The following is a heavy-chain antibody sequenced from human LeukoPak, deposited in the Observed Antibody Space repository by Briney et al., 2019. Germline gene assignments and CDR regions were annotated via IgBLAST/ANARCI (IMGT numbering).Heavy chain of an antibody. CDR2: INIDGSHT. V-gene: IGHV3-7*01. D-gene: IGHD3-22*01. Sequence: TGGSLRLSCAASGFTFSNYWMTWVRQAPGKGLERLANINIDGSHTYYIDSVKGRFTISRDNAKNSLYLQMNSLRAEDTAVYYCAKGGYYYDSSGYYYVDYWGQGTLVTVSS. CDR1: GFTFSNYW. J-gene: IGHJ4*02. CDR3: AKGGYYYDSSGYYYVDY.